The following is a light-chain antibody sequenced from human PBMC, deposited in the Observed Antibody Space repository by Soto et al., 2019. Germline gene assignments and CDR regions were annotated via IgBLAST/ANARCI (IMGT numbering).Light chain of an antibody. CDR3: QLYNSPPWT. CDR1: QRISSW. V-gene: IGKV1-5*03. J-gene: IGKJ1*01. CDR2: KAS. Sequence: DIQMTQSPSTLSASVGDRVTITCRASQRISSWLAWYQQRPGKVPRLLIYKASTLESGVPSRFSGSGSGTEFTLTISSLQPDDLATYYCQLYNSPPWTFGQGTKVEIK.